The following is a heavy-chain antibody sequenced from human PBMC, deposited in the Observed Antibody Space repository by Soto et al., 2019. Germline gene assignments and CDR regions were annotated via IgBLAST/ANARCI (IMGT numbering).Heavy chain of an antibody. Sequence: SLRLSCAASGFTFSSYAMSWVRQAPGKGLEWVSAISGSGGSTYYADSVKGRFTISRDNSKNTLYLQMNSLRAEDTAVYYCARKEAIRVAGNALDYYYYGMDVSGHGTTITVSS. CDR2: ISGSGGST. D-gene: IGHD6-19*01. V-gene: IGHV3-23*01. CDR3: ARKEAIRVAGNALDYYYYGMDV. CDR1: GFTFSSYA. J-gene: IGHJ6*02.